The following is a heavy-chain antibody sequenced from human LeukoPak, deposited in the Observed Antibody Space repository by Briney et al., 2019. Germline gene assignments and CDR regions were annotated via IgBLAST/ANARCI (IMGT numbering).Heavy chain of an antibody. J-gene: IGHJ4*02. CDR1: GFTFSNSA. V-gene: IGHV3-30-3*02. D-gene: IGHD1-26*01. Sequence: PGGSLRLSCAASGFTFSNSAMYWFRQAPGQGLEWEAFISYDGSNKNYADSVNGRFTISRDNSKNTLYLQMNSLRAEDTAVYFCAKTMGAIDHDYWGQGTLVTVSS. CDR2: ISYDGSNK. CDR3: AKTMGAIDHDY.